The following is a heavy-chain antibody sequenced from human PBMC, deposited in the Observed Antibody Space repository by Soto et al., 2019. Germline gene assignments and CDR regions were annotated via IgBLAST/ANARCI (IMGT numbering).Heavy chain of an antibody. J-gene: IGHJ4*02. CDR3: ARVGPGEATPQY. CDR2: IYHSGST. D-gene: IGHD3-10*01. V-gene: IGHV4-38-2*01. Sequence: PSETLSLTCAVSGYSISSGYYWGWIRQPPGKGLEWIGSIYHSGSTYYNPSLKSRVTISVDTSKNQFSLKLSSVTAADTAVYYCARVGPGEATPQYWGQGTLVTVSS. CDR1: GYSISSGYY.